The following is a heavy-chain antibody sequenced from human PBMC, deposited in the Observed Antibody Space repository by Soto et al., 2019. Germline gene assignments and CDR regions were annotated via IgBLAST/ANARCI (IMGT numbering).Heavy chain of an antibody. CDR1: GGSISSSSYY. J-gene: IGHJ4*02. CDR3: ASPGSVDMIAAPWREPFDY. Sequence: SETLSLTCTVSGGSISSSSYYWGWIRQPPGKGLEWIGSIYYSGSTYYNPSLKSRVTISVDTSKNQFSLKLSSVTAADTAVYYCASPGSVDMIAAPWREPFDYWGQGTLVTVSS. D-gene: IGHD6-6*01. CDR2: IYYSGST. V-gene: IGHV4-39*01.